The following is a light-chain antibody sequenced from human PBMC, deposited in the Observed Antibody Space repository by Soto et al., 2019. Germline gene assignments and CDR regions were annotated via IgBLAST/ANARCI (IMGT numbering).Light chain of an antibody. V-gene: IGLV2-8*01. CDR3: SSYAGTNWWV. CDR1: SSDIGGYNY. Sequence: SALTQPPSASGSPGPSVSISCPGTSSDIGGYNYVSVDKQHPGKAPKLMIYEVSKRPSGVPERFSGSKSGNTASLTVSGLEVEDEADYYCSSYAGTNWWVFGTGTKVTV. CDR2: EVS. J-gene: IGLJ1*01.